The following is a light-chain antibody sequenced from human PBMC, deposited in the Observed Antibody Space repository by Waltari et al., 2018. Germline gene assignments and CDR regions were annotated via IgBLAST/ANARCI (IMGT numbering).Light chain of an antibody. CDR1: QSVSSSY. J-gene: IGKJ1*01. CDR3: QEYRSSRT. Sequence: EIVLMQSPGTLSLSPGERANLSCRASQSVSSSYLAWYQQKPGQAPRLLIFEASRRATGIPDRFSGSGSGTDFTLTISRVEPEDFAVYYCQEYRSSRTFGQGTQVEIK. V-gene: IGKV3-20*01. CDR2: EAS.